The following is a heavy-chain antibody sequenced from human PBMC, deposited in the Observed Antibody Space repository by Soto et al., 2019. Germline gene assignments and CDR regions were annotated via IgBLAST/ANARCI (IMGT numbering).Heavy chain of an antibody. Sequence: QVQLVESGGGVVQPGRSLRLSCAASGFTFSSYGMHWVRQAPGKGLEWVAVIWYDGSNKYYADSVKGRFTISRDNSKNTLYLQMNSLRAEDTAVYYCARDPKPYGYSYGNDYWGQGTLVTVSS. CDR2: IWYDGSNK. CDR3: ARDPKPYGYSYGNDY. D-gene: IGHD5-18*01. CDR1: GFTFSSYG. J-gene: IGHJ4*02. V-gene: IGHV3-33*01.